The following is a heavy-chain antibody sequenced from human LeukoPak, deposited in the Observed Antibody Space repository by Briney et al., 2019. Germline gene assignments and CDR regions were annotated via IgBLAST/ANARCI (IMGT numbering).Heavy chain of an antibody. CDR3: ARDAGKYYYGSGSFGAGNHFDY. V-gene: IGHV4-61*02. CDR1: GDSISSGDYY. J-gene: IGHJ4*02. CDR2: ISSSGST. D-gene: IGHD3-10*01. Sequence: SETLSLTCTVSGDSISSGDYYWSWIRQPAGKGLEWIGRISSSGSTNYNPSLKSRVTISVDTSKNQFSLKLSSVTAADTAVYYCARDAGKYYYGSGSFGAGNHFDYWGQGTLVTVSS.